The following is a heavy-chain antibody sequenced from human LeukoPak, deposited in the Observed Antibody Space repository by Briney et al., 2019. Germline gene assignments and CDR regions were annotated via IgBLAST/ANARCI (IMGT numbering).Heavy chain of an antibody. Sequence: TGGSLRLSCEVSGFTFNNYYWTWFRQAPGKGLEWVSVLYGGGSTYYADSAEGRFTISRDNSKNTLYLQMNSLRAEDTAVYYCARGHGAYTSVPYRYFGMDVWGQGTTVTVSS. CDR3: ARGHGAYTSVPYRYFGMDV. D-gene: IGHD6-25*01. V-gene: IGHV3-66*01. CDR1: GFTFNNYY. CDR2: LYGGGST. J-gene: IGHJ6*02.